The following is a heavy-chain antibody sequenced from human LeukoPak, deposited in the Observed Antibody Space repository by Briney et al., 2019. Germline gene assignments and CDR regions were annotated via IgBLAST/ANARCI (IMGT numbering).Heavy chain of an antibody. CDR1: GYTFTGYS. V-gene: IGHV1-2*02. Sequence: SVRLSCKASGYTFTGYSIHWVRRAPGQGLEWMGWINPNSGGTNYAQKFQGRVTITRDTSINTAYMELSRLRPDDTAVYYCARDYRFFQEQVGPYYSYGLDVWGQGVPGTVSS. D-gene: IGHD6-13*01. J-gene: IGHJ6*02. CDR2: INPNSGGT. CDR3: ARDYRFFQEQVGPYYSYGLDV.